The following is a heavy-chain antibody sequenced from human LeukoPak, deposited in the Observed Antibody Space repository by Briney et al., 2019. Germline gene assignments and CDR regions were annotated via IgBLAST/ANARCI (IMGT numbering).Heavy chain of an antibody. Sequence: GGSLRLSCAASGFTVSSNYMSWVRQAPGEGLEWVSVIYSGGSTYYADSVKGRFTISRDNSKNTLYLQMNSLRAEDTAVYYCARDFAGAESCWGQGTLVTVSS. V-gene: IGHV3-53*01. CDR2: IYSGGST. CDR1: GFTVSSNY. D-gene: IGHD1-26*01. CDR3: ARDFAGAESC. J-gene: IGHJ4*02.